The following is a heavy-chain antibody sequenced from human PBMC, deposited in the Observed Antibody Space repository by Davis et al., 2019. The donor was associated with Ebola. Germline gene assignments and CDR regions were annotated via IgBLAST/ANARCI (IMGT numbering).Heavy chain of an antibody. J-gene: IGHJ6*02. V-gene: IGHV1-18*01. CDR3: ARGGGYCSGGNCYPHYYYGMDV. CDR1: GYTFTSYD. CDR2: ISAYNGNT. Sequence: AASVKVSCKASGYTFTSYDINWVRQATGQGLEWMGWISAYNGNTNYAQKLQGRVTMTTDTSTSTAYMELRSLRSDDTAVYYCARGGGYCSGGNCYPHYYYGMDVWGQGTTVTVSS. D-gene: IGHD2-15*01.